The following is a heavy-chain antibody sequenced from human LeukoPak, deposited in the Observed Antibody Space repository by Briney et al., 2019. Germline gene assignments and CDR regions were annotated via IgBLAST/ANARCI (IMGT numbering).Heavy chain of an antibody. Sequence: GGPLRLSCAASGFTFSSYWMHWVRQAPGKGLVWVSRINSDGSSTSYADSVKGRFTISRDNAKNTLYLQMNSLRAEDTAVYYCARDMYYDILTGYFTYAFDIWGQGTMVTVSS. D-gene: IGHD3-9*01. J-gene: IGHJ3*02. CDR2: INSDGSST. CDR3: ARDMYYDILTGYFTYAFDI. CDR1: GFTFSSYW. V-gene: IGHV3-74*01.